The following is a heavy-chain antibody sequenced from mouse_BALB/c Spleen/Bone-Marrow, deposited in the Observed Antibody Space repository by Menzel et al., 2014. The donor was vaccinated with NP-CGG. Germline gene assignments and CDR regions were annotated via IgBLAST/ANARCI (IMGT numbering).Heavy chain of an antibody. V-gene: IGHV1S22*01. J-gene: IGHJ3*01. CDR1: GYTFATYW. CDR2: IYPGSGNT. D-gene: IGHD2-1*01. CDR3: TRWNGHYEGFAY. Sequence: LQQSGSELVRPGASVKLSCKASGYTFATYWIHWVKQRHGQGLEWIGNIYPGSGNTNYGEKFKTKGTLTVDTSSSTAYMHLSSLTSEDSAVYYCTRWNGHYEGFAYWGQGTLVTVSA.